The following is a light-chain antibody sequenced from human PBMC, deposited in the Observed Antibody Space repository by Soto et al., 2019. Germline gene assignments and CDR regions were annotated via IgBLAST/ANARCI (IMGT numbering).Light chain of an antibody. CDR2: DAS. CDR3: QQRSNWPIT. J-gene: IGKJ3*01. CDR1: QSVSSY. Sequence: EIVLTQSPATLSLSPGERATLSCRASQSVSSYLAWYQQKPGQAPRLLIYDASNRATGIPARFSGSGSGTDVTLNISSLEPEDFAVYYCQQRSNWPITFGPGTKVDIK. V-gene: IGKV3-11*01.